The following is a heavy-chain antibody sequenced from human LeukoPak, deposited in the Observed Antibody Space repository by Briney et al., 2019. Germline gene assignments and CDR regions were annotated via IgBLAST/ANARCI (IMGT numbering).Heavy chain of an antibody. CDR1: GYTFTGYH. CDR3: ARFCSGGSCYGP. Sequence: ASVKVSCKASGYTFTGYHIHWVRQAPGQGLEWMGRINPYSGDTNFAQKFQGRVTMTRDTSISTAYMELSRLRSDDTAVYYCARFCSGGSCYGPWGQGTLVTVSS. D-gene: IGHD2-15*01. V-gene: IGHV1-2*06. J-gene: IGHJ5*02. CDR2: INPYSGDT.